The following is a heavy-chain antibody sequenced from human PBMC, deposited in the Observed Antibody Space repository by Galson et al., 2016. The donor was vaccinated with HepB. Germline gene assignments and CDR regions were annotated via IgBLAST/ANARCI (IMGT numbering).Heavy chain of an antibody. J-gene: IGHJ4*02. Sequence: SLRLSCAASGFTLSSYDMTWVRQAPGGGLEWVSSITFTSNYIHYADSVEGRFTISRDNAENSVFLQMNSLRVEDTAVYYVVRVRRYTFGRDFDFWGQGTLVTVSS. D-gene: IGHD5-18*01. V-gene: IGHV3-21*01. CDR2: ITFTSNYI. CDR3: VRVRRYTFGRDFDF. CDR1: GFTLSSYD.